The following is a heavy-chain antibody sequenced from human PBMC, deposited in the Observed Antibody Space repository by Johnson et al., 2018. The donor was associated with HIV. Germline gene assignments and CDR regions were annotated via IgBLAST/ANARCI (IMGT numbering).Heavy chain of an antibody. Sequence: QVQLVESGGGVVQPGRSLRLSCAASGFTFSSYDMHWVRQAPGKGLEWVAVIWYDGSNEYYVDSVKGRFTISRDNAKNSLYLQMNSLRAEDTAVYYCARDHEMATIGDAFDIWGQGTMVTVSS. D-gene: IGHD5-24*01. V-gene: IGHV3-33*08. CDR3: ARDHEMATIGDAFDI. CDR1: GFTFSSYD. J-gene: IGHJ3*02. CDR2: IWYDGSNE.